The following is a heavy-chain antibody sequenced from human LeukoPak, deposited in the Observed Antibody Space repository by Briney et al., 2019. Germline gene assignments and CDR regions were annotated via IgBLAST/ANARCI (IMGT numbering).Heavy chain of an antibody. Sequence: PSETLSLTCAVYGGSFSGYYWSWIRQPPGKGLEWIGEINHSGSTNYNPSLKSRVTISVDTSKNQFSLKLSSVTAADTAVYYCARLYDYYDSSGYYSDAFDIWGQGTMVTVSS. J-gene: IGHJ3*02. D-gene: IGHD3-22*01. CDR2: INHSGST. CDR3: ARLYDYYDSSGYYSDAFDI. CDR1: GGSFSGYY. V-gene: IGHV4-34*01.